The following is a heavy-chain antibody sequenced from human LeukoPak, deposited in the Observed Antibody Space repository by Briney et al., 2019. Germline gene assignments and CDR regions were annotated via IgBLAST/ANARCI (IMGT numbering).Heavy chain of an antibody. V-gene: IGHV1-46*01. Sequence: GSVKVSXKASGYTFTSYYVHWVRQAPGQGLEWMGVINPSGGSTSYARKFQGRVTMTRDTSTSTVYMELSSLRSEDTAVYYCARGDIDYWGQGTLVTVSS. J-gene: IGHJ4*02. CDR2: INPSGGST. CDR1: GYTFTSYY. CDR3: ARGDIDY. D-gene: IGHD2-15*01.